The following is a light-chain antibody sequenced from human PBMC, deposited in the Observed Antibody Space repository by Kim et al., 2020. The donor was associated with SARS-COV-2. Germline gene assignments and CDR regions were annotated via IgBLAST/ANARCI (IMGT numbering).Light chain of an antibody. V-gene: IGLV2-23*01. J-gene: IGLJ3*02. Sequence: GQSITISCTGTSGDVGTYNLVSWYQQKPGKAPKVMIYGDTKRPSGVSSRFSGSKSGNTASLTISGLQAEDEGYYHCCSYAGTSTWVFGGGTKLTVL. CDR2: GDT. CDR3: CSYAGTSTWV. CDR1: SGDVGTYNL.